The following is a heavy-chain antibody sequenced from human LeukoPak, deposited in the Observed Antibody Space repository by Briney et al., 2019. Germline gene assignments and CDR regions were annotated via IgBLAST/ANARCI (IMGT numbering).Heavy chain of an antibody. V-gene: IGHV1-8*01. Sequence: ASVTVSCKASGYTFTSYDINWVRQPTGQGLEWMGWMNPNSGNTGYAQKFQGRVTMTRNTSISTAYMELSSLRSEDTAVYYCARAGGIAAAGTDWGQGTLVTVSS. CDR2: MNPNSGNT. CDR1: GYTFTSYD. D-gene: IGHD6-13*01. J-gene: IGHJ4*02. CDR3: ARAGGIAAAGTD.